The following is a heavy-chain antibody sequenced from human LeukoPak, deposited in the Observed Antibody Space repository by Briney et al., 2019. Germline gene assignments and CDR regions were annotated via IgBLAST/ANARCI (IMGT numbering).Heavy chain of an antibody. CDR2: ISAYNGNT. V-gene: IGHV1-18*01. CDR3: ARGVLIPAAMARGRTKKFDP. CDR1: GYTFTSYG. D-gene: IGHD2-2*01. J-gene: IGHJ5*02. Sequence: GASVKVSCKASGYTFTSYGISWVRQAPGQGLEWMGWISAYNGNTNYAQKLQGRVTMTTDTSTSTAYMELRSLRSDDTAVYYCARGVLIPAAMARGRTKKFDPWGQGTLVTVSS.